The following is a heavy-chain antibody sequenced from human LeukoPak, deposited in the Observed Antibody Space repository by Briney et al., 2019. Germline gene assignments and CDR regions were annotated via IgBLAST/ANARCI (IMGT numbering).Heavy chain of an antibody. V-gene: IGHV3-23*01. CDR3: AKSDCGTIGCKLLDY. J-gene: IGHJ4*02. Sequence: GGSLILSCAGSGFTFNNYAMRWVRQAPGKGLEWVSAINSGGDATTYADSVRGRFTISRDNSKNTLSLQLDSLRADDTAIYYCAKSDCGTIGCKLLDYWGQGTLVTVSS. CDR2: INSGGDAT. CDR1: GFTFNNYA. D-gene: IGHD2-21*01.